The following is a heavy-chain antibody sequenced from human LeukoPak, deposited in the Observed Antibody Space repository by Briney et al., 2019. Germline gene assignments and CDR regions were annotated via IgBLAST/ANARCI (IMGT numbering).Heavy chain of an antibody. CDR1: GFTISSYW. CDR2: IKQDGSEK. CDR3: ARAPRGFWSGYSPYYFDY. D-gene: IGHD3-3*01. V-gene: IGHV3-7*01. Sequence: GGSLRLSCAASGFTISSYWMSWVRQAPGKGLEWVANIKQDGSEKYYVDSVKGRFTISRDNAKNSLYLQMNSLRAEDTAVYYCARAPRGFWSGYSPYYFDYWGQGTLVTVSS. J-gene: IGHJ4*02.